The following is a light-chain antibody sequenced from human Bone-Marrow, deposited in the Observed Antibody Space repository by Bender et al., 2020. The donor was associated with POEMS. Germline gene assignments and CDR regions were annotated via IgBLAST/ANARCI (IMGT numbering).Light chain of an antibody. V-gene: IGLV2-11*01. J-gene: IGLJ3*02. CDR2: DVS. CDR1: SSEVGNYNL. Sequence: QSVLTQPPLVSGTPGQSIAISCTGTSSEVGNYNLVSWYQQHPGKAPKLMIYDVSKRPSGVPDRFSGSKSGNTASLTISGLQAEDEADYYCCSYAGTYTFEVFGGGTKLTVL. CDR3: CSYAGTYTFEV.